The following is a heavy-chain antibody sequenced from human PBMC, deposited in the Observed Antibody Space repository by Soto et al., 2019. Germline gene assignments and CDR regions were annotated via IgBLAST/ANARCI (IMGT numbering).Heavy chain of an antibody. CDR2: IYYSGRT. CDR3: ARALPCPSLALAY. CDR1: GGSISSDDYY. Sequence: QVQLQESGPGLVKPSQTLSLTCTVSGGSISSDDYYWSWIRQPPGQGLEWIGYIYYSGRTYYSPVLKRGFPTSVYMSKNQFSLELRSVTVSVSAVYYCARALPCPSLALAYRRQGPLVTVSS. D-gene: IGHD3-3*02. V-gene: IGHV4-30-4*01. J-gene: IGHJ4*02.